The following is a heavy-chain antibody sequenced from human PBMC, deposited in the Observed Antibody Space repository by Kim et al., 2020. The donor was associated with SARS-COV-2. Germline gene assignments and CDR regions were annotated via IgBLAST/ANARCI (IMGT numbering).Heavy chain of an antibody. CDR2: CSTHGNR. CDR1: GFTVITYD. CDR3: VRQGSSWHREPQASAFDI. Sequence: GGSLRLSCAASGFTVITYDLHCVRQATRKRLEVIAVCSTHGNRLFNHSIEGRCTCLSAHANNALYLHLNSLRAGDTAVYYCVRQGSSWHREPQASAFDIWGQGTTVTVSS. D-gene: IGHD6-13*01. J-gene: IGHJ3*02. V-gene: IGHV3-13*01.